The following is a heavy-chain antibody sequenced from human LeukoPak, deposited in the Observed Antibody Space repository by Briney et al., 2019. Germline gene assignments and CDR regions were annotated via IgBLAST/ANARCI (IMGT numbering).Heavy chain of an antibody. D-gene: IGHD6-13*01. Sequence: SETLSLTCTVSGGSISSYYWSWIRQPAGKGLEWIGRIYTSGSTNYNPSLKSRVTMSVDTSTNQFSLKLSSVTAADTAVYYCARVDSSWWGDYYYYYMDVWGKGTTVTVSS. CDR2: IYTSGST. J-gene: IGHJ6*03. CDR3: ARVDSSWWGDYYYYYMDV. CDR1: GGSISSYY. V-gene: IGHV4-4*07.